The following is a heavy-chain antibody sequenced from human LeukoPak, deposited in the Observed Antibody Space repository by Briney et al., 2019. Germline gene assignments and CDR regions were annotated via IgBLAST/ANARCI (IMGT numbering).Heavy chain of an antibody. V-gene: IGHV3-53*01. CDR2: IYDSGTT. CDR3: ARDWGKTVGFEY. CDR1: GFTVSNNY. Sequence: GGSLRLSRAASGFTVSNNYMSWVRQAPGKGLEWVSVIYDSGTTFYADSVKGRFTISRDNSKNTLYLQMNSLRAEDTAVYYCARDWGKTVGFEYWGQGTLVTVSS. J-gene: IGHJ4*02. D-gene: IGHD3-16*01.